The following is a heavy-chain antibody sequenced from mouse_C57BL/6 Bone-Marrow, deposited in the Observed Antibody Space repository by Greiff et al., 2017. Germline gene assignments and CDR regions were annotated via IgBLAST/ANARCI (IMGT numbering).Heavy chain of an antibody. CDR3: ARHVVDYYAMDY. V-gene: IGHV5-15*01. J-gene: IGHJ4*01. D-gene: IGHD1-1*02. CDR1: GFTFSDYG. CDR2: ISNLAYSI. Sequence: EVQLQESGGGLVQPGGSLKLSCAASGFTFSDYGMAWVRQAPRKGPEWVAFISNLAYSIYYADTVTGRFTISRENAKNTLYLEMSSLRSEDTAMYYCARHVVDYYAMDYWGQGTSVTVSS.